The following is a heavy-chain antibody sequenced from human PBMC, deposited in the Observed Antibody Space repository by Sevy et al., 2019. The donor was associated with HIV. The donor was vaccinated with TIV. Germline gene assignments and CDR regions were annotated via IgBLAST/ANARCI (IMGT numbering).Heavy chain of an antibody. CDR2: ISYDGSNK. J-gene: IGHJ6*02. D-gene: IGHD3-22*01. Sequence: GESLKISCAASGFTFSNFAMHWVRQAPGKGLEWVAVISYDGSNKYYADSVKGRFTISRDNSKNTLYLQMNSLRPEDTAVYYCANGLRSDSSDYYYSDDYYHGMDVWGQGTRVTVSS. CDR3: ANGLRSDSSDYYYSDDYYHGMDV. V-gene: IGHV3-30-3*01. CDR1: GFTFSNFA.